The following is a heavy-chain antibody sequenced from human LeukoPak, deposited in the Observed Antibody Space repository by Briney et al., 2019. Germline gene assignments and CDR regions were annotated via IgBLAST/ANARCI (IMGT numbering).Heavy chain of an antibody. CDR2: ISSSGSTI. Sequence: PGGSLRLSCAASGFTFSSYEMNWVRQAPGKGLEWVSYISSSGSTIYYADSVMGRFTISRDNAKNSLYLQMNSLRAEDTAVYYCARRRYGSGDIDYWGQGTLVTVSS. CDR1: GFTFSSYE. J-gene: IGHJ4*02. V-gene: IGHV3-48*03. D-gene: IGHD3-10*01. CDR3: ARRRYGSGDIDY.